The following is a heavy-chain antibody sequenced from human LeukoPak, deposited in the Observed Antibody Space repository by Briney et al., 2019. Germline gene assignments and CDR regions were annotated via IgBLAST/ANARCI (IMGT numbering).Heavy chain of an antibody. V-gene: IGHV3-66*02. J-gene: IGHJ4*02. CDR2: IYSGGST. Sequence: PGGSLRLSCAASGFTVSSNYLSWVRQAPGKGLEWVSVIYSGGSTYYADSVKGRFTISRDNSKNTLYLQMNSLRAEDTAVYYCARDSRSSSGGDYWGQGTLVTVSS. CDR1: GFTVSSNY. D-gene: IGHD6-6*01. CDR3: ARDSRSSSGGDY.